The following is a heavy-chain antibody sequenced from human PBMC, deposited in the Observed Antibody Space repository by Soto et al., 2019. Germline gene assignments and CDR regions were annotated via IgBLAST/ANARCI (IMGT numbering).Heavy chain of an antibody. CDR3: ARLVRIVVNEAVHWNLDL. CDR2: IYHSGGI. J-gene: IGHJ2*01. CDR1: GMSISSNVW. V-gene: IGHV4-4*02. Sequence: SETLSLTCAVSGMSISSNVWWSWVRQSPGKGLEWIAEIYHSGGITYNPSLKSRVTISVDKAGNQFSLKMTSVTAADTAMYYCARLVRIVVNEAVHWNLDLWGRGTPVTVSS. D-gene: IGHD2-15*01.